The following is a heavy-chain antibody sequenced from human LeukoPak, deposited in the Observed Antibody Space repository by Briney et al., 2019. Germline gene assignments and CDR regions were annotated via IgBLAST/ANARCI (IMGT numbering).Heavy chain of an antibody. CDR3: AAAGLGQLVLYDAFDI. D-gene: IGHD6-13*01. CDR1: GGTISIYA. CDR2: IIPIFGTA. J-gene: IGHJ3*02. Sequence: ASVKVSCKASGGTISIYAISWVRQAPGQGLEWMGGIIPIFGTANYAQKFQGRVTITADESTSTASRELSSLRSEDTAVYSGAAAGLGQLVLYDAFDICGEERKVSAS. V-gene: IGHV1-69*13.